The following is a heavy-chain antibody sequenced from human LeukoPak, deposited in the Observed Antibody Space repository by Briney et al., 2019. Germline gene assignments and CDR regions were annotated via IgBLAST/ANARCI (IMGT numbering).Heavy chain of an antibody. CDR2: MNPNSGNT. V-gene: IGHV1-8*01. CDR3: ARGDKTSFDY. J-gene: IGHJ4*02. Sequence: ASVKVSCKASGYTFTSYDINWVRQATGQGLEWMGWMNPNSGNTGYARKFQGRVTMTRNTSISTAYMELSGLRSEDTAVYYCARGDKTSFDYWGQGTLVTVSS. CDR1: GYTFTSYD.